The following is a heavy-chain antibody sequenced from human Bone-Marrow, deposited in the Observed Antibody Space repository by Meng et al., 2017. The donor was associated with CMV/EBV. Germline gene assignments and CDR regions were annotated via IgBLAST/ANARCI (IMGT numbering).Heavy chain of an antibody. J-gene: IGHJ6*02. CDR1: GYTFTSYD. CDR2: MNPNSGNT. CDR3: ARVGDYGGNSFRHYYYYGMDV. D-gene: IGHD4-23*01. Sequence: GESLKISCKASGYTFTSYDINWVRQATGQGLEWMGWMNPNSGNTGYAQKFQGRVTITRNTSISTAYMELSSLRSEDTAVYYCARVGDYGGNSFRHYYYYGMDVWGQGTTVTVSS. V-gene: IGHV1-8*03.